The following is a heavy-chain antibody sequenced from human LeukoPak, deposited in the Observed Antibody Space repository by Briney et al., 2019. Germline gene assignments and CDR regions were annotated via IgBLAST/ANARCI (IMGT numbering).Heavy chain of an antibody. V-gene: IGHV4-39*01. J-gene: IGHJ4*02. CDR1: GGSISSSSYY. CDR3: ARSPYYYDSSGYYVLDY. Sequence: SETLSLTCTVSGGSISSSSYYWGWIRQPPGKGLEWIGSIYYSGSTYYKPSLKSRVTISVDTSKNQFSLKLSSVTAADTAVYYCARSPYYYDSSGYYVLDYWGQGTLVTVSS. D-gene: IGHD3-22*01. CDR2: IYYSGST.